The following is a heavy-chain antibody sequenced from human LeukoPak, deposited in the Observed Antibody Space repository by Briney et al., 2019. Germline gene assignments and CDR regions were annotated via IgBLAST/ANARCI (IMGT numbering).Heavy chain of an antibody. D-gene: IGHD3-10*01. CDR2: ISGSGGST. CDR3: AKDQYSGSGSYFWGGFDY. Sequence: PGGSLRLSCAASGFTFSSYAMSWVRQAPGKGLEWVSGISGSGGSTVYADSVKGRFTISRDNSKNSLYLQMNSLRGEDTAVYYCAKDQYSGSGSYFWGGFDYWGQGTLVPVSS. V-gene: IGHV3-23*01. CDR1: GFTFSSYA. J-gene: IGHJ4*02.